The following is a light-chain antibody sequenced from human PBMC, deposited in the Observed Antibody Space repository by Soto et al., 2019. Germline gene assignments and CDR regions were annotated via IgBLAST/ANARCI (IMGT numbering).Light chain of an antibody. Sequence: EIVLTQSPATLSLSPGERATLSCRASQSVGSFLAWYQQKPGQAPRLLIYDTSIRATGIPARFSGSGSGTDFTLTSSSLEPEDFAVDYCQQRNSWPPTFTFGQGTRLEIK. J-gene: IGKJ5*01. CDR1: QSVGSF. CDR2: DTS. V-gene: IGKV3-11*01. CDR3: QQRNSWPPTFT.